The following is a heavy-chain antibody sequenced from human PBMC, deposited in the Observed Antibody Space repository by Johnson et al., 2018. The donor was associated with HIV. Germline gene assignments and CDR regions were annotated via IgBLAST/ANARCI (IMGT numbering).Heavy chain of an antibody. Sequence: VQLVESGGGLVQPGGSLRLSCEASGFTVSSNYMNWVRQAPGKGLEWVSVIYSGGSTYYADSVKGRFTISRDNSNNTLHLQMNSLRGEDTAVYYCARLSKGGFDAFDIWGQGTMVTVSS. CDR2: IYSGGST. V-gene: IGHV3-66*01. CDR1: GFTVSSNY. J-gene: IGHJ3*02. CDR3: ARLSKGGFDAFDI. D-gene: IGHD5/OR15-5a*01.